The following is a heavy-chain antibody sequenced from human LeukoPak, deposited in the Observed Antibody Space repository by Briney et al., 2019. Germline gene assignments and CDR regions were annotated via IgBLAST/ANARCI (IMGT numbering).Heavy chain of an antibody. J-gene: IGHJ4*02. CDR1: GFTFSSYA. Sequence: GGSLRLSCAASGFTFSSYAMSWVRQAPGKGLEWVSAISGSGGSTYYADSVKGRFTISRDNSKNTLYLQVNGLRAEDTAVYYCAKAWASSRDFDYWGQGTLVTVSS. CDR3: AKAWASSRDFDY. V-gene: IGHV3-23*01. CDR2: ISGSGGST. D-gene: IGHD6-13*01.